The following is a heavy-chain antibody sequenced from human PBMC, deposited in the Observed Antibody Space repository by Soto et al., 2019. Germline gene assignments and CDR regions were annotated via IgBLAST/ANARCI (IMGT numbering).Heavy chain of an antibody. D-gene: IGHD6-19*01. Sequence: GGSLRLSCAASGFTFSSYAMIWVRQAPGKGLEWVSAISGSGGSTYYADSVKGRFTISRDNSKNTLYLQMNSLRAEDTAVYYCAKVDGYSSTYYYGMDVWGQGTTVTVSS. CDR2: ISGSGGST. CDR3: AKVDGYSSTYYYGMDV. CDR1: GFTFSSYA. J-gene: IGHJ6*02. V-gene: IGHV3-23*01.